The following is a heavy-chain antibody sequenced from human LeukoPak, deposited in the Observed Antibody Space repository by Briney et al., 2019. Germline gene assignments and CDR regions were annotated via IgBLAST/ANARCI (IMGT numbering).Heavy chain of an antibody. V-gene: IGHV3-23*01. CDR3: ARGGVDYYGSGTYYLMYYFDY. CDR2: IIDSGSST. D-gene: IGHD3-10*01. J-gene: IGHJ4*02. CDR1: GFTFRTYA. Sequence: GGSLRLSCAASGFTFRTYAMTWVRQAPGMRLEWVSTIIDSGSSTYYGDSVKGRFAISRDNSNNTLYLQMSTLRVENTAVYFCARGGVDYYGSGTYYLMYYFDYWGQGALVTVSS.